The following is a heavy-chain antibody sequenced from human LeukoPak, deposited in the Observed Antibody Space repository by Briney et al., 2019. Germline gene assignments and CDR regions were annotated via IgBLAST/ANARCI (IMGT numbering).Heavy chain of an antibody. Sequence: SETLSLTCAVYGGSFSGYYWSWIRQPPGKGLEWIGEINHSGSTNYNPSLKSRVTISVDTSKNQFSLKLSSVTAADTAVYYCARGGYDFWSGRLYYYYYMDAWGKGTTVTVSS. V-gene: IGHV4-34*01. D-gene: IGHD3-3*01. CDR2: INHSGST. J-gene: IGHJ6*03. CDR1: GGSFSGYY. CDR3: ARGGYDFWSGRLYYYYYMDA.